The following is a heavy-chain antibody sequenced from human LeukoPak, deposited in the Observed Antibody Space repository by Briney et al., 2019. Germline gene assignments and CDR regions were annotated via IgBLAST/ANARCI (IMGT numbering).Heavy chain of an antibody. CDR3: AREAENSSSQDY. V-gene: IGHV3-74*01. J-gene: IGHJ4*02. Sequence: GGSLRLSCAASGFTFSSYRMHWVRHAPGKGLVWVSRINSDGSSTSYADSVKGRFTISRDNAKNTLYLQMNSLRAEDTAVYYCAREAENSSSQDYWGQGTLVTVSS. CDR1: GFTFSSYR. CDR2: INSDGSST. D-gene: IGHD6-13*01.